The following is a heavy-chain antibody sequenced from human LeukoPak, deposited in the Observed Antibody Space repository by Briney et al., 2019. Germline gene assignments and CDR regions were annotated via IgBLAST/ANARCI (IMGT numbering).Heavy chain of an antibody. Sequence: SETLTLTCTVSGGSISNYYWNWIRQPPGKGLEWIGFISSSGSTNYNPALKSRVTISVDTSKNQFSLKLSSVTAADTAVYYCASDRNRIGFDPLGQGTLVTVSS. CDR1: GGSISNYY. V-gene: IGHV4-59*01. J-gene: IGHJ5*02. CDR3: ASDRNRIGFDP. CDR2: ISSSGST. D-gene: IGHD1-14*01.